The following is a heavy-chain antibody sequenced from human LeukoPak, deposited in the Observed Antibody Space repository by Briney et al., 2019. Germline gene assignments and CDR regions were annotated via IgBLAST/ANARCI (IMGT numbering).Heavy chain of an antibody. V-gene: IGHV3-66*01. D-gene: IGHD2-2*01. CDR1: GFTVSSSY. J-gene: IGHJ6*02. CDR2: IYSGGST. Sequence: GGSLRLSCAASGFTVSSSYMSWVRQAPGKGLEWVSVIYSGGSTYYADSVKGRFTISRDNSKNTLYLQMNSLRAEDTAVYYCARGEVSLGYCSSTSCAMDVWGQGTTVTVSS. CDR3: ARGEVSLGYCSSTSCAMDV.